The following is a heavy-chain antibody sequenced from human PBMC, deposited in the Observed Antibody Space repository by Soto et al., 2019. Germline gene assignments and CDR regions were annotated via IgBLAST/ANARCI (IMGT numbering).Heavy chain of an antibody. CDR2: ISAYNGNT. Sequence: AAVKVSCKASGYTFTSYGISWVRQAPGQGLEWMGWISAYNGNTNYAQKLQGRVTMTTDTSTSTAYMELRSLRSDDTAVYYCARVFDFWSGSYNWFDPWGQGTLVTVSS. CDR3: ARVFDFWSGSYNWFDP. V-gene: IGHV1-18*01. D-gene: IGHD3-3*01. J-gene: IGHJ5*02. CDR1: GYTFTSYG.